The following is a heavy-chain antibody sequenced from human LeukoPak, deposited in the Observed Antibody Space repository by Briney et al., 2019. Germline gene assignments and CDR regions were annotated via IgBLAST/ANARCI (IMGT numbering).Heavy chain of an antibody. D-gene: IGHD3-22*01. Sequence: SETLSLTCTVSGASISSYYWSWIRQHPGTGLEWTGYFDYSWSTNYNPSLESRVTISVDTSKNQFSLKLSSVTAADTAVYYCASDSGYAWDYFAYWGQGTLVTVSS. CDR3: ASDSGYAWDYFAY. J-gene: IGHJ4*02. V-gene: IGHV4-59*01. CDR2: FDYSWST. CDR1: GASISSYY.